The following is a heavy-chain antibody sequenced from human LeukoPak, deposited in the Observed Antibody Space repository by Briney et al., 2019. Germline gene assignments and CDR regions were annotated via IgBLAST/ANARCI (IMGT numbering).Heavy chain of an antibody. CDR3: ARPHYTYYYGSGSIYGMDV. CDR1: GFTFSSYG. J-gene: IGHJ6*02. Sequence: PGGSLRLSCAASGFTFSSYGMHWVRQAPGKGLEWVAVISYDGSNKDSGDSVKGRFTISRDNSKNTLYLQMNSLRAEDTAVYYCARPHYTYYYGSGSIYGMDVWGQGTTVTVSS. V-gene: IGHV3-30*03. D-gene: IGHD3-10*01. CDR2: ISYDGSNK.